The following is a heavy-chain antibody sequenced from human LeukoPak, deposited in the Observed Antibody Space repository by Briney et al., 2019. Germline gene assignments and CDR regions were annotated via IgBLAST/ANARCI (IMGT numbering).Heavy chain of an antibody. V-gene: IGHV3-66*01. CDR1: GFTVSSNY. J-gene: IGHJ4*02. Sequence: PGGSLRLSCAASGFTVSSNYMSWVRQAPGKGLEWVSVIYTGGSTYYADSVKGRFTISRDNSKNTLYLQMNSLRAEDTAVYYCARVGYTSGWFRNLGQGTLLTVSS. CDR3: ARVGYTSGWFRN. CDR2: IYTGGST. D-gene: IGHD6-19*01.